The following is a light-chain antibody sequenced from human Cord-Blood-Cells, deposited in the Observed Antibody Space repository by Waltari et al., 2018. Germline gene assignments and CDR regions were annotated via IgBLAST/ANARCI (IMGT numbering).Light chain of an antibody. CDR2: DGS. Sequence: QSALTQPASVSGSPGQSITISCTGTSSDVGRYNLFSWYQQHPGKAPKLMIYDGSKRPSGVSNRFSGSKSGNTASLTISGLQAEDEADYYCCSYAGSSTFVFGGGTKLTVL. J-gene: IGLJ2*01. V-gene: IGLV2-23*03. CDR1: SSDVGRYNL. CDR3: CSYAGSSTFV.